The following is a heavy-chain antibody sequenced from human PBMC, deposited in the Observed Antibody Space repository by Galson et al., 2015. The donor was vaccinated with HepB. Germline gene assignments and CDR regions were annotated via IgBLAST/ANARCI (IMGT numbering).Heavy chain of an antibody. CDR3: AREEHYYGSGSYYSGPTRRFDP. J-gene: IGHJ5*02. Sequence: SVKVSCKASGGTFSSYAISWVRQAPGQGLEWMGGIIPIFGIANYAQKFQGRVTITADKSTSTAYMELSSLRSEDTAVYYCAREEHYYGSGSYYSGPTRRFDPWGQGTLVTVSS. CDR2: IIPIFGIA. V-gene: IGHV1-69*10. D-gene: IGHD3-10*01. CDR1: GGTFSSYA.